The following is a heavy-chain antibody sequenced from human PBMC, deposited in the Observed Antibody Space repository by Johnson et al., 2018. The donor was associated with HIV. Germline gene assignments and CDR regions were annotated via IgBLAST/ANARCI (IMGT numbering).Heavy chain of an antibody. D-gene: IGHD2-21*01. CDR1: GFTFSTYA. J-gene: IGHJ3*02. CDR2: ISGGGGST. Sequence: VQLVESGGGVVQPGRSLRLSCAASGFTFSTYAMHWVRQAPGKGLEWVAVISGGGGSTYYADSVKGRFTISRDNSKNTLYLQMNSLRAEDTAVYYCAKTYSEGEVRDAFDIWGQGTRVTVSS. V-gene: IGHV3-23*04. CDR3: AKTYSEGEVRDAFDI.